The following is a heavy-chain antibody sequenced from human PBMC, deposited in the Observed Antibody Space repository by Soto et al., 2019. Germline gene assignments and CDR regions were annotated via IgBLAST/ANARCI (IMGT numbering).Heavy chain of an antibody. CDR2: FYYSGST. V-gene: IGHV4-31*03. D-gene: IGHD5-18*01. CDR1: GGSISTGGYY. J-gene: IGHJ6*02. CDR3: ARGADTAMGPYYYYGMDV. Sequence: SETLSLTCTVSGGSISTGGYYWNWIRQHPGKGLEWIGYFYYSGSTYYNPSLKSRVTISVNTSKNQFSLKLSSVTAADTAVYYCARGADTAMGPYYYYGMDVWGQGTTVTVSS.